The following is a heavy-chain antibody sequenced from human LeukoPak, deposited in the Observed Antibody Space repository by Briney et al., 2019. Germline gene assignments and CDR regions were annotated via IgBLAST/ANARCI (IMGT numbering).Heavy chain of an antibody. CDR1: GFTFNSYA. D-gene: IGHD2-15*01. Sequence: GGSLRLSCAASGFTFNSYAMSWVRQPPGKGLEWVSIISDSGSSTYYADSVKGRLTISRDNSKNTLSLQMNSLRVEDTALYYCAKPIGDCSGGTCYCFDYWGRGTLVTVSS. CDR2: ISDSGSST. J-gene: IGHJ4*02. V-gene: IGHV3-23*01. CDR3: AKPIGDCSGGTCYCFDY.